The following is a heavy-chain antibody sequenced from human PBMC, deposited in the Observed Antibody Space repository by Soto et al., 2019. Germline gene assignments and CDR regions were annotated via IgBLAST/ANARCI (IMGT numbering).Heavy chain of an antibody. Sequence: PSETLSLTCTVSGGSISSYYWSWIRQPPGKGLEWIGYIYYSGSTNYNPSLKSRVTISVDTSKNQFSLKLTSVTAADTARYYCARLTTSSGWSLFDSWGQGMLVTVSS. CDR2: IYYSGST. CDR3: ARLTTSSGWSLFDS. D-gene: IGHD6-13*01. J-gene: IGHJ4*02. V-gene: IGHV4-59*01. CDR1: GGSISSYY.